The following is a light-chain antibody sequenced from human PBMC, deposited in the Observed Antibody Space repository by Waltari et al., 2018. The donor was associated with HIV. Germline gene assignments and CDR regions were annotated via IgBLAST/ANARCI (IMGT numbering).Light chain of an antibody. Sequence: AIQVTQSPSSLSASVGDRVIITCRTSQDIRTSLAWYQQRTGRAPQLLLSDVSTLQSGVPSRFIGIGSGTTFTLNISRLHSEDFASYYCQQFSSFPLTFGGGTKIQIK. V-gene: IGKV1-13*02. CDR3: QQFSSFPLT. J-gene: IGKJ4*01. CDR2: DVS. CDR1: QDIRTS.